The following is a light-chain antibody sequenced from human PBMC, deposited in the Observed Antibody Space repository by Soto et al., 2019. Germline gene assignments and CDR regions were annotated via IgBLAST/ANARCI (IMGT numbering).Light chain of an antibody. Sequence: EIVLTQSPGTLSLSPGERATLSGRASQSVSSSYLAWYQQKPGQAPRLLIYGASTRATGIPDRFSGSGSGTDFTLTISRLEPEDFAVYYCQQYGGSPPITFGQGTRLAI. CDR3: QQYGGSPPIT. CDR2: GAS. V-gene: IGKV3-20*01. J-gene: IGKJ5*01. CDR1: QSVSSSY.